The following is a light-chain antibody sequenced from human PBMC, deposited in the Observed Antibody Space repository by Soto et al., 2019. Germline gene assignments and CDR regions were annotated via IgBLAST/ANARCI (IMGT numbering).Light chain of an antibody. CDR3: QHRYTWPLT. Sequence: EIVLTQSPATLSLSPGERATLSYRASQSVSSYLLWYQQKPGQAPRLLIYDASNRATDIPARFSGSGSGTDFTLTISSLEAEDFSVYYCQHRYTWPLTFGGGTKVEIK. CDR2: DAS. V-gene: IGKV3-11*01. CDR1: QSVSSY. J-gene: IGKJ4*01.